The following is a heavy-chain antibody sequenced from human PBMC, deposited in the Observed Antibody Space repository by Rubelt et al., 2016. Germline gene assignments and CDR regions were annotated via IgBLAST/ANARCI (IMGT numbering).Heavy chain of an antibody. CDR1: GGSISSENFY. J-gene: IGHJ5*02. V-gene: IGHV4-61*05. CDR3: VRHLSRRDGYNLNWFDP. Sequence: QLQLQESGPGLVKPSATLSLTCTVSGGSISSENFYWDWIRQPPGKGLDWIGYVQYSGTTNSNPTLTSRVTISVDLSRNHISLRLGCVTAADSAVYCCVRHLSRRDGYNLNWFDPWGQGTLVTVSS. CDR2: VQYSGTT. D-gene: IGHD5-24*01.